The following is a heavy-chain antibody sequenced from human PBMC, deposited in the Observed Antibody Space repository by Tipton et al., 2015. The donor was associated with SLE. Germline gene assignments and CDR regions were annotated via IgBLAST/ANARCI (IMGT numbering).Heavy chain of an antibody. CDR1: GGSFSGYY. CDR3: AREDSSPDAFDI. J-gene: IGHJ3*02. CDR2: INHSGST. V-gene: IGHV4-34*01. D-gene: IGHD6-13*01. Sequence: TLSLTCAVYGGSFSGYYWSWIRQPPGKGLEWIGEINHSGSTNYNPSLKSRVTISVDTSKNQFSLKLSSVTAADTAVYYCAREDSSPDAFDIWGQGTTVTVSS.